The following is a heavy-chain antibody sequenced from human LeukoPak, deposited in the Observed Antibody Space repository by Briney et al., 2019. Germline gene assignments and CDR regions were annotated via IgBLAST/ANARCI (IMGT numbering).Heavy chain of an antibody. D-gene: IGHD4-23*01. CDR3: PRSLLGGNMWHPTSSKDDAFDI. Sequence: PSETLSLTCAVSGGSISSSNWWSWVRQPPGKGLEWIGEIYHSGSTNYNPSLKSRVTISVDKSKNQFSLKLSSVTAADTAVYYCPRSLLGGNMWHPTSSKDDAFDIRGQGTMVTVSS. CDR1: GGSISSSNW. J-gene: IGHJ3*02. CDR2: IYHSGST. V-gene: IGHV4-4*02.